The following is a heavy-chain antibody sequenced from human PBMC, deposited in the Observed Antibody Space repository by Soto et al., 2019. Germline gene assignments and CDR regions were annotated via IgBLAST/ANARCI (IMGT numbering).Heavy chain of an antibody. V-gene: IGHV1-69*13. CDR1: GGTFSSYA. J-gene: IGHJ3*02. D-gene: IGHD5-12*01. Sequence: RASVKVSCKASGGTFSSYAISWVRQAPGQGLEWMGGIIPIFGTANYAQKFQGRVTITADESTSTAYMELSSLRSEDTAVYYCARGRDGYNGDAFDIWGQGTMVTVSS. CDR2: IIPIFGTA. CDR3: ARGRDGYNGDAFDI.